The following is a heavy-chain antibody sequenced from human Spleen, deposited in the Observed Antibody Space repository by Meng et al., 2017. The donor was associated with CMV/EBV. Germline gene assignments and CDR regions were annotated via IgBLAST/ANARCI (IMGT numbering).Heavy chain of an antibody. V-gene: IGHV3-21*04. CDR3: AKVSGVGAYRPFDF. CDR2: ISSSSSYI. D-gene: IGHD1-26*01. Sequence: GESLKISCAASGFTFSSYSMNWVRQAPGKGLEWVSSISSSSSYIYYADSVKGRFTISRDNSKNTLYLQMNSLRAEDTAVYYCAKVSGVGAYRPFDFWGQGTLVTVSS. CDR1: GFTFSSYS. J-gene: IGHJ5*01.